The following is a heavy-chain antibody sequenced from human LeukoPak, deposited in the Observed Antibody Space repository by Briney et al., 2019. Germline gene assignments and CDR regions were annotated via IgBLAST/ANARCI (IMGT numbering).Heavy chain of an antibody. J-gene: IGHJ1*01. V-gene: IGHV4-59*01. CDR1: GGSISTYD. D-gene: IGHD2-15*01. CDR3: VRVSCSGGTYLSPD. CDR2: IYYSGST. Sequence: SETLSLTCTVSGGSISTYDWSWIRQPPRKGLEWIGHIYYSGSTKYNPSLKSRVTMSVDASKNQFSLKLTSVTAADTAVYYCVRVSCSGGTYLSPDWGQGTLVTVSS.